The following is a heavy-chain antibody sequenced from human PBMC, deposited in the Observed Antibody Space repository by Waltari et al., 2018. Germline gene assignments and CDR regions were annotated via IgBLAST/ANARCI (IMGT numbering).Heavy chain of an antibody. D-gene: IGHD6-19*01. CDR2: IYNTWNT. V-gene: IGHV4-31*03. CDR3: ARDLKYTNGWYDMPL. J-gene: IGHJ4*02. Sequence: QVHLQESGQGLVTPSRPLSPTCTFPGGPVSSGGYSWTWFRRRPGEALEWIGHIYNTWNTDYNPSLRSRVDISLDTSENQFSLKVNLLTAADTAVYYCARDLKYTNGWYDMPLWGQGTLVTVSS. CDR1: GGPVSSGGYS.